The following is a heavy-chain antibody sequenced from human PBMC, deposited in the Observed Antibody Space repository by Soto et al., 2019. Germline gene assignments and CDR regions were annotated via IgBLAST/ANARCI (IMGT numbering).Heavy chain of an antibody. CDR2: ISYSGST. Sequence: SETLSLTCSVYGGSVSAYYWRWIWQTPGKGLEWIGYISYSGSTNYKPSLKSRVTISLDTSKKQFSLKLSSVTAADTAVYYCARDRYNWNDVGAFDVWGQGTMVTVSS. V-gene: IGHV4-59*02. D-gene: IGHD1-1*01. J-gene: IGHJ3*01. CDR3: ARDRYNWNDVGAFDV. CDR1: GGSVSAYY.